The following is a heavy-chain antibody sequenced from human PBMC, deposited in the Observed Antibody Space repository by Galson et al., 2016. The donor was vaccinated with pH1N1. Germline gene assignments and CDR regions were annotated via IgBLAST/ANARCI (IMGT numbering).Heavy chain of an antibody. Sequence: TLSLTCTVSGGSISSGSSYWSWIRQHPGKGLEWLGYVYYSGSTYYNPSLKSRLTISVDTSKNQFSLKLRSVTAADTAVYYCARGYRELLGDGFDIWGQGTTVTVSA. D-gene: IGHD3-16*02. CDR3: ARGYRELLGDGFDI. J-gene: IGHJ3*02. CDR2: VYYSGST. CDR1: GGSISSGSSY. V-gene: IGHV4-31*03.